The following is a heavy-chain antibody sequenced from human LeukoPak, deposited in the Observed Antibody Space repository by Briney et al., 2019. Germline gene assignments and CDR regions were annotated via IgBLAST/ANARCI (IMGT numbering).Heavy chain of an antibody. J-gene: IGHJ4*02. CDR2: ISGRSEYI. Sequence: GGSLRLSCEGSGFMFSNYSMNWVRQAPGKGLEWVSSISGRSEYIIYADSVKGRFTISRDNAKNLLYLQMNSLRVEDTAVYYCARFETVAVKVSDYWGQGTPVSVSS. CDR1: GFMFSNYS. CDR3: ARFETVAVKVSDY. D-gene: IGHD6-19*01. V-gene: IGHV3-21*06.